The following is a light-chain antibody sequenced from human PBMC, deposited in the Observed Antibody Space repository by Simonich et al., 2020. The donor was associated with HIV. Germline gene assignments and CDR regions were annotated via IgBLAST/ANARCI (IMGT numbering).Light chain of an antibody. V-gene: IGKV1-39*01. CDR2: AGS. J-gene: IGKJ3*01. CDR3: QQSRSTPFT. Sequence: DIQMTQSPSSLSASVGDRVTITCRASQSISSYLNWYQHKPGKAPKLLIYAGSSLQSGCPSMFSGSGSGTDFTLTISSLQPEDFATYFCQQSRSTPFTFGPGTKVDIK. CDR1: QSISSY.